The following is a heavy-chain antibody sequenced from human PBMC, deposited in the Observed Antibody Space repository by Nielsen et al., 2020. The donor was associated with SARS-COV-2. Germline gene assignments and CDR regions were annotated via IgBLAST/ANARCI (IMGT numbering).Heavy chain of an antibody. CDR2: IYHSGST. Sequence: SETLSLTCAVSGGSISSGGYSWSWIRQPPGKGLEWIGYIYHSGSTYYNPSLKSRVTISVDTSKNQFSLKLSSVTAADTAVYYCARHWRQWLELRATYFDYWGQGTLVTVSS. D-gene: IGHD6-19*01. J-gene: IGHJ4*02. CDR3: ARHWRQWLELRATYFDY. CDR1: GGSISSGGYS. V-gene: IGHV4-30-2*03.